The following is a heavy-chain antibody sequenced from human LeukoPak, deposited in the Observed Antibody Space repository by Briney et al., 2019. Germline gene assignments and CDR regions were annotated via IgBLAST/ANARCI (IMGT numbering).Heavy chain of an antibody. CDR2: ITPSGGT. V-gene: IGHV1-2*02. Sequence: ASVKVSCKASGYTFTSYAIHWVRQAPGQGLEWMGWITPSGGTNYPQKFQGRVAITWDTSITTAYMDLSRLTSDDTAVYYCARDRYGDGFAHLDYWGEGALVTVSS. CDR1: GYTFTSYA. D-gene: IGHD5-24*01. CDR3: ARDRYGDGFAHLDY. J-gene: IGHJ4*02.